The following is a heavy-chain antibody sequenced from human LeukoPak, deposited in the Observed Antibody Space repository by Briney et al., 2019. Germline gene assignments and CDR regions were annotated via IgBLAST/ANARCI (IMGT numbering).Heavy chain of an antibody. V-gene: IGHV1-18*01. CDR2: ISAYNGNT. D-gene: IGHD6-13*01. CDR1: GYTFTSYG. CDR3: AREGRIAAAGTAPIYGRTPDYYYYYMDV. J-gene: IGHJ6*03. Sequence: GASVTVSFTASGYTFTSYGISWVRQAPGQGLEWMGWISAYNGNTNYAQKLQGRVTMTTDTSTSTAYMELRSLRSDDTAVYYCAREGRIAAAGTAPIYGRTPDYYYYYMDVWGKGTTVTVSS.